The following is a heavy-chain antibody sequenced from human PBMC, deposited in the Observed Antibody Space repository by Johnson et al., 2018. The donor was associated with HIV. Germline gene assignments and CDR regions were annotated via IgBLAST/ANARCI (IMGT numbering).Heavy chain of an antibody. CDR1: GFTFSNYD. CDR2: IGTAGDT. Sequence: VQLVESGGGLVQPGGSLRLSCAASGFTFSNYDMYWVRQATGKGLEWVSGIGTAGDTHYADSLKGRFTISREDAKNTLYLQMNSLRAEDTAVYYCARGFVRITMILVADAFDIWGQGTMVTVSS. J-gene: IGHJ3*02. D-gene: IGHD3-22*01. CDR3: ARGFVRITMILVADAFDI. V-gene: IGHV3-13*01.